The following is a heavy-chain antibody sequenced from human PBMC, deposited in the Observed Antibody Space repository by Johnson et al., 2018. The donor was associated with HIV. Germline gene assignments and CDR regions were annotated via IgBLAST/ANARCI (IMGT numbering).Heavy chain of an antibody. CDR3: ASLTTDDAFDI. J-gene: IGHJ3*02. D-gene: IGHD4-11*01. Sequence: QVQLVESGGGVVQPGRSLRLSCAASGFTFSSYGMHWVRQAPGKGLEWVAVIWYDGSNKYYADSEKGRFTIYRDNSKNTLYLHMNSLRAEDTAVYYCASLTTDDAFDIWGQGTMVTVSS. CDR1: GFTFSSYG. CDR2: IWYDGSNK. V-gene: IGHV3-33*01.